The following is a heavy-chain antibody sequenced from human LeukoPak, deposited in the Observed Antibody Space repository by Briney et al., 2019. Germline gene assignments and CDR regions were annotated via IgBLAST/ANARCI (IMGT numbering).Heavy chain of an antibody. CDR2: IYYSGST. J-gene: IGHJ4*02. V-gene: IGHV4-59*01. D-gene: IGHD5-12*01. Sequence: SETLSLTCTVSGGSISSYYWSWIRQPPGKGLEWIGYIYYSGSTNYNPSLRSRVTISVDTSKNQFSLKLSSVTAADTAVYYCARDRGYGGYDFDYWGQGTLVTVSS. CDR1: GGSISSYY. CDR3: ARDRGYGGYDFDY.